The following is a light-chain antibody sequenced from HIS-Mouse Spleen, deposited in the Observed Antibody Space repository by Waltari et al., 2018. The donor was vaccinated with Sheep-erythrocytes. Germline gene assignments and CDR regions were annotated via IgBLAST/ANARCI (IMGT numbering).Light chain of an antibody. CDR1: SSDVGSYNL. V-gene: IGLV2-23*01. CDR3: CSYAGSSTPWV. Sequence: QSALTQPASVSGSPGQSITISCTGTSSDVGSYNLVSWYQQHPGKAPKLMIYEGSKRPSGVSNRFSDSTSGNTASLTISGLQAEDEADYYCCSYAGSSTPWVFGGGTKLTVL. CDR2: EGS. J-gene: IGLJ3*02.